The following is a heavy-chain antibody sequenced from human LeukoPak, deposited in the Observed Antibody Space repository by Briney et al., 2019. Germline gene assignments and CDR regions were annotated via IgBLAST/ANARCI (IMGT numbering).Heavy chain of an antibody. CDR3: AKRISGSVWLYYGLDV. Sequence: GGSLRLSCAASGFTFSSYAMNWVRQAPGKGLEWVSGLSGSGGTTYYADSVKGRFTISRDNSRNTLYLQMNSLRADDTAVYYCAKRISGSVWLYYGLDVWGQGTTVTVSS. J-gene: IGHJ6*02. CDR1: GFTFSSYA. D-gene: IGHD6-25*01. CDR2: LSGSGGTT. V-gene: IGHV3-23*01.